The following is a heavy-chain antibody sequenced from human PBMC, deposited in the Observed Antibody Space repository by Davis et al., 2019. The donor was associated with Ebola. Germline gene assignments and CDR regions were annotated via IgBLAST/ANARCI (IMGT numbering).Heavy chain of an antibody. V-gene: IGHV1-2*02. J-gene: IGHJ4*02. CDR2: INPNSGGT. CDR3: ARYSYDSSSSMVGNDY. CDR1: GYTFTGYY. Sequence: ASVKVSCKASGYTFTGYYMHWVRQAPGQGLEWMGWINPNSGGTNYAQKFQGRVTITADESTSTAYMELSSLRSEDTAVYYCARYSYDSSSSMVGNDYWGQGTLVTVSS. D-gene: IGHD6-6*01.